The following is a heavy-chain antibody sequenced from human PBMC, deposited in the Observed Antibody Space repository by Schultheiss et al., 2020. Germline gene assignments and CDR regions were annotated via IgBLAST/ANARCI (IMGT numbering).Heavy chain of an antibody. CDR1: GGSISSGGYY. Sequence: SETLSLTCTVSGGSISSGGYYWSWIRQPPGKGLEWIGEINHSGSTNYNPSLKSRVTISVDTSKNQFSLKLSSVTAADTAVYYCARGRKGGSYYPGYWGQGTLVTVSS. D-gene: IGHD1-26*01. V-gene: IGHV4-39*07. CDR2: INHSGST. J-gene: IGHJ4*02. CDR3: ARGRKGGSYYPGY.